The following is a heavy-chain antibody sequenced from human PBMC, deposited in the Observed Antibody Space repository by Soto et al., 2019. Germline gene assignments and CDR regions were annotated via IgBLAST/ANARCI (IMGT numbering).Heavy chain of an antibody. D-gene: IGHD6-19*01. Sequence: GGSLRLSCAASGFTFSSYSMNWVRQAPGKGLEWVSSISSSSSYIYYADSVKGRFTISRDNAKNSLYLQMNSLRAEDTAVYYCARDETPSGWADYWGQGTLVTVSS. J-gene: IGHJ4*02. CDR1: GFTFSSYS. CDR3: ARDETPSGWADY. V-gene: IGHV3-21*01. CDR2: ISSSSSYI.